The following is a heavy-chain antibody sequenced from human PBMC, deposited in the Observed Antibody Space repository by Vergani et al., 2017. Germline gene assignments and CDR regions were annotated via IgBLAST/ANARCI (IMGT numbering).Heavy chain of an antibody. D-gene: IGHD6-6*01. CDR3: ARGVRQLGRPRYFDY. J-gene: IGHJ4*02. V-gene: IGHV4-4*02. CDR2: IYHSGST. Sequence: QVQLQESGPGLVKPSGTLSLTCAVSGGSISSSNWWSWVRQPPGKGLEWIGEIYHSGSTNYNPSLKSRVTIAVDKSKNQFSLKLSSVTAADTAVYYGARGVRQLGRPRYFDYWGQGTLVTVSS. CDR1: GGSISSSNW.